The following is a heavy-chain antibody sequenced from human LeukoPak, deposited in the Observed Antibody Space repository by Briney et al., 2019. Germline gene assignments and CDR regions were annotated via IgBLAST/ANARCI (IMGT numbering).Heavy chain of an antibody. CDR1: GGSISSSNYY. CDR2: IYYSGST. Sequence: SETLSLTCTVSGGSISSSNYYWGWIRQPPGKGLEWIGSIYYSGSTYYNPSLKSRITISVDTSKNQFSLKLSSVTAADTAVYYCAREEWFDPWGQGTLVTVSS. CDR3: AREEWFDP. V-gene: IGHV4-39*07. J-gene: IGHJ5*02.